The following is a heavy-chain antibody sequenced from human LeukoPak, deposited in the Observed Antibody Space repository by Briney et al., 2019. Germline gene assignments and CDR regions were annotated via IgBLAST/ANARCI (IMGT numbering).Heavy chain of an antibody. D-gene: IGHD5-18*01. CDR1: GFTFSSSA. CDR2: IVVVSGNT. CDR3: ARAQEGEDSNPYDY. Sequence: SVKVSCKASGFTFSSSAMQWVRQARGQRREGMGWIVVVSGNTNYAQKFQERVSITRDMSTSTAYMELSSLRSQDTAVYYCARAQEGEDSNPYDYWGQGTLVTVSS. V-gene: IGHV1-58*02. J-gene: IGHJ4*02.